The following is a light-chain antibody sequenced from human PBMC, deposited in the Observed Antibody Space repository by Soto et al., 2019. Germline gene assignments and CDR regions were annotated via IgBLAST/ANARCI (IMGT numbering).Light chain of an antibody. CDR1: QSVSSY. Sequence: EIVLTQSPATLSLSPGERATLSCRASQSVSSYLAWYQQKPGQAPRLLIYDASNRATGIPARFSGSGSGTEFTLTISSLEPEDFAVYYCQQRSILITFGQGTRLEIK. CDR2: DAS. V-gene: IGKV3-11*01. J-gene: IGKJ5*01. CDR3: QQRSILIT.